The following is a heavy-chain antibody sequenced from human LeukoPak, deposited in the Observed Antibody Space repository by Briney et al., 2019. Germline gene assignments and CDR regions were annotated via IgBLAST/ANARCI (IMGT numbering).Heavy chain of an antibody. D-gene: IGHD5-12*01. Sequence: GGSLRLSCTASGFTFDDYVIHWVRQAPGKGLEWVSLINADTTGTYYADSVKVRFTISRDNSKKSLYLQMNSLRVDDTALYYCAKGGYSGYEKGPYSFDIWGQGTLVTVSS. CDR3: AKGGYSGYEKGPYSFDI. V-gene: IGHV3-43*02. J-gene: IGHJ4*02. CDR1: GFTFDDYV. CDR2: INADTTGT.